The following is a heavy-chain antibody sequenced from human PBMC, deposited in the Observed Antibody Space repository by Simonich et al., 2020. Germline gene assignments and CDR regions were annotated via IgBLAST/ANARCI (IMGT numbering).Heavy chain of an antibody. D-gene: IGHD6-13*01. CDR2: IYHSAST. Sequence: QVQLQESGPGLVKPSETLSLPCAVFGYSISCGYYWGWIRQPPGKGLGWIGRIYHSASTYYNPALKSRVTISVDTSKNQFSLKLSSVTAADTAVYYCARVGYSNYYYYGMDVWGQGTTVTVSS. CDR3: ARVGYSNYYYYGMDV. CDR1: GYSISCGYY. J-gene: IGHJ6*02. V-gene: IGHV4-38-2*01.